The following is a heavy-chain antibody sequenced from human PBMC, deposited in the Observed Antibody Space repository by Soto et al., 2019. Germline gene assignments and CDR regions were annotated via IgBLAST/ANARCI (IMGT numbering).Heavy chain of an antibody. Sequence: PGESRKISCKGPGYTFTNYWIGWVRQMPGKGLEWMGIIYPGDSDTRYSPSFQGQVTISADKSISTAYLQWSSLKASDTAMYYCARGGEVATISYFDYWGQGTLVTVSS. D-gene: IGHD5-12*01. J-gene: IGHJ4*02. CDR1: GYTFTNYW. V-gene: IGHV5-51*01. CDR3: ARGGEVATISYFDY. CDR2: IYPGDSDT.